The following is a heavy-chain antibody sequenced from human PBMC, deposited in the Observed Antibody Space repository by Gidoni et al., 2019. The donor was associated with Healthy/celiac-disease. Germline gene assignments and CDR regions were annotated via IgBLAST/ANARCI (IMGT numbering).Heavy chain of an antibody. CDR1: GFPFSSYA. Sequence: EVQLLESGGGLVQPGGSLRLSCAASGFPFSSYAMSWVRQAPGKGLEWVSAISGSGGSTYYADSVKGRFTISRDNSKNTLYLQMNSLRAEDTAVYYCAKDAFVSGWRTDTFDYWGQGTLVTVSS. CDR3: AKDAFVSGWRTDTFDY. J-gene: IGHJ4*02. V-gene: IGHV3-23*01. D-gene: IGHD6-19*01. CDR2: ISGSGGST.